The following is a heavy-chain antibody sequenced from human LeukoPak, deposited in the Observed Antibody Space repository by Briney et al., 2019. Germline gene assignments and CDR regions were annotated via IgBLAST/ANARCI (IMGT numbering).Heavy chain of an antibody. CDR2: INPSGGST. V-gene: IGHV1-46*01. Sequence: ASVKVSCKASGYTFTSYYMHWVRQAPGQGLEWMGIINPSGGSTSYAQKFQGRVTITADKSTSTAYMELSSLRSEDTAVYYCANGEVELNTDYYYYYYYMDVWGKGTTVTVSS. CDR3: ANGEVELNTDYYYYYYYMDV. J-gene: IGHJ6*03. D-gene: IGHD1-7*01. CDR1: GYTFTSYY.